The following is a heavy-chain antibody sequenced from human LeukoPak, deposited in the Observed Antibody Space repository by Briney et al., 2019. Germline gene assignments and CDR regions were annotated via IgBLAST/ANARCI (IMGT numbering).Heavy chain of an antibody. CDR3: ARFRYYDSSGYYPYYFDY. Sequence: PSETLSLTCTVSGGSISSYYWSWIRQPPGKGLEWIGCIYYSGSTNYNPSLKSRVTISVDTSKNQFSLKLSSVTAADTAVYYCARFRYYDSSGYYPYYFDYWGQGTLVTVSS. J-gene: IGHJ4*02. V-gene: IGHV4-59*01. D-gene: IGHD3-22*01. CDR2: IYYSGST. CDR1: GGSISSYY.